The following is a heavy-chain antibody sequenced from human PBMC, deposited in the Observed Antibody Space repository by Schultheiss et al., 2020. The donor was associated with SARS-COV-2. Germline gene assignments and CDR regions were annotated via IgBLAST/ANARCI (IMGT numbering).Heavy chain of an antibody. J-gene: IGHJ6*02. V-gene: IGHV4-4*08. CDR3: ARGSYDYIWGSYRYPDYYYGMDV. D-gene: IGHD3-16*02. CDR2: IYTSGST. Sequence: SETLSLTCTVSGGSISSYYWSWIRQPPGKGLEWIGSIYTSGSTNYNPSLKSRVTISVDTSKNQFSLKLSSVTAADTAVYYCARGSYDYIWGSYRYPDYYYGMDVWGQGTTVTVSS. CDR1: GGSISSYY.